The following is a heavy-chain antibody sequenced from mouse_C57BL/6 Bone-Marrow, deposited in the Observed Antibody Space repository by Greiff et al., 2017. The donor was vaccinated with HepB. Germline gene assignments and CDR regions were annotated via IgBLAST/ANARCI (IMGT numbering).Heavy chain of an antibody. CDR1: GYAFSSYW. D-gene: IGHD2-5*01. CDR2: IYPGDGDT. CDR3: ARGDTAYYSNYGS. Sequence: VQLQQSGAELVKPGASVKISCKASGYAFSSYWMNWVKQRPGKGLEWIGQIYPGDGDTNYNGKFKGKATLTADKSSSTAYMQLSSLTSEDSAVYFCARGDTAYYSNYGSWGKGTTLTVSS. V-gene: IGHV1-80*01. J-gene: IGHJ2*01.